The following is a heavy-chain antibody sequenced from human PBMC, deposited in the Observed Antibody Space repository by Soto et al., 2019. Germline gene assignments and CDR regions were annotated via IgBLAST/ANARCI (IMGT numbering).Heavy chain of an antibody. CDR1: GFTFTAYW. Sequence: EVQLVESGGGLIQPGGSLRLSCAATGFTFTAYWVHWVRQAPGKGLEWVARFKSDGSGTTYTDSVKGRFSISRDNAKNTLYLQMNSLRAEDTAIYYCARTPGVIKVIRAFDHWGQGTPVTVSS. CDR3: ARTPGVIKVIRAFDH. D-gene: IGHD3-22*01. J-gene: IGHJ4*02. CDR2: FKSDGSGT. V-gene: IGHV3-74*03.